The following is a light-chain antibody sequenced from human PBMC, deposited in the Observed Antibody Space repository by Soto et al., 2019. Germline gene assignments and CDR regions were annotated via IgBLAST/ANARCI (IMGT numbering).Light chain of an antibody. Sequence: QPLLTQPPSASGTPGQRVTISCSGSSSNIGSNTVNWYQQLPGTAPKLLIYSNNQRPSGVPDRFSGSKSGTSASLAISGLQSEDEADYYCAAWDDSLNGFWVFGGGTKLTVL. CDR3: AAWDDSLNGFWV. CDR2: SNN. V-gene: IGLV1-44*01. J-gene: IGLJ3*02. CDR1: SSNIGSNT.